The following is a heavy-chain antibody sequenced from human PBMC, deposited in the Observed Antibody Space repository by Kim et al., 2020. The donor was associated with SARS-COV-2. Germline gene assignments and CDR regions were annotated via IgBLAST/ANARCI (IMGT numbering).Heavy chain of an antibody. CDR3: AREWGY. J-gene: IGHJ4*02. CDR2: IKGDGSER. Sequence: GGSLRLSCAASGFTFSTDWMSWVRQAPGKGLEWVANIKGDGSERHYLDSVKGRFTISRDNAKNSLYLQMNSLRADDTAVYYCAREWGYWGQGTLVTVSS. D-gene: IGHD1-26*01. V-gene: IGHV3-7*01. CDR1: GFTFSTDW.